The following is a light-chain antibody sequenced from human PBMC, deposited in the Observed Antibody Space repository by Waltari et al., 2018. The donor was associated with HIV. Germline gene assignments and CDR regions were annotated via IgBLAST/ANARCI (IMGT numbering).Light chain of an antibody. CDR1: TNIFYYTNNKSH. Sequence: IVMTQSPESLTVYLVERATVNCKSSTNIFYYTNNKSHLAWDQHKAGQSPKLLISWASSRESGVPDRFSGRGSGTNFSLTISSLETADVAIYYCQQYYSSPQTFGRGTRVEIK. J-gene: IGKJ1*01. V-gene: IGKV4-1*01. CDR2: WAS. CDR3: QQYYSSPQT.